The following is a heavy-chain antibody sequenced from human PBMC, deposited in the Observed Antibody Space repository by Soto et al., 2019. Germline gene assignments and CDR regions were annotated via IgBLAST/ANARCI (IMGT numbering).Heavy chain of an antibody. CDR1: GYTFTSYA. CDR2: INAGNGNT. Sequence: GASVKVSFKASGYTFTSYAIHLVRQAPRQRLEWMGWINAGNGNTKYSQKFQGRVTITRDTSASTAYMELSSLRSEDTAVYYCARNNDYGDYGYYYYGMDVWGQGTTVTVSS. CDR3: ARNNDYGDYGYYYYGMDV. V-gene: IGHV1-3*01. J-gene: IGHJ6*02. D-gene: IGHD4-17*01.